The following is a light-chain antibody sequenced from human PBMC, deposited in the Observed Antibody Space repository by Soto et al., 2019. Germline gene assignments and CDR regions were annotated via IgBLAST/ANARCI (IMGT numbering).Light chain of an antibody. CDR1: SSDVGRYNY. CDR2: DVS. V-gene: IGLV2-14*03. Sequence: CVLAQPASGSGSRGQSIASSCTGTSSDVGRYNYVSWFQQHPGKVPKLIIYDVSNWPSGVSDRFSGPKSGNTASLTISGLHPEDEADYYCSSFTSSSTFVFGTGTKVT. J-gene: IGLJ1*01. CDR3: SSFTSSSTFV.